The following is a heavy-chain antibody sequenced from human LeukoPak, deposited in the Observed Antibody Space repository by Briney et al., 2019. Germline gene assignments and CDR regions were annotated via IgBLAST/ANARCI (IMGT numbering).Heavy chain of an antibody. CDR2: IHYSGST. V-gene: IGHV4-59*12. J-gene: IGHJ5*02. CDR3: ARDSGTTGEVKFDP. CDR1: GGSTSSYY. D-gene: IGHD3-10*01. Sequence: PPETLSLTCTVSGGSTSSYYWSWIRQPPGKGLEWTGNIHYSGSTNYNPSLKRRATMSVDTSKNQFSLKLSSVTAADTAVYYCARDSGTTGEVKFDPWGQGTLVTVSS.